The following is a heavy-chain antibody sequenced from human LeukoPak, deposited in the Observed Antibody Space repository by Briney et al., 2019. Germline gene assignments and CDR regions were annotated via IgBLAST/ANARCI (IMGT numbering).Heavy chain of an antibody. CDR2: ISAYNGNT. CDR3: ARVLKYDYVWGSYRDFDY. Sequence: GASVKVSCKASGYTFTSYAISWVRQAPGQGLEWMGWISAYNGNTNYAQKLQGRVTMTTDTSTSTAYMELRSLRSDDTAVYYCARVLKYDYVWGSYRDFDYWGQGTLVTVSS. V-gene: IGHV1-18*01. D-gene: IGHD3-16*02. CDR1: GYTFTSYA. J-gene: IGHJ4*02.